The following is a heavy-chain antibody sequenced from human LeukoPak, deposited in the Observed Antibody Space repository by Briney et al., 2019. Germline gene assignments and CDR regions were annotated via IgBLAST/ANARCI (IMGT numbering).Heavy chain of an antibody. J-gene: IGHJ4*02. Sequence: ASVKVSCKASGYTFTSYAMHWVRQAPGQRLEWMGWINAGNGNTKYSQKFQGRVTITRDTSASTAYMELSSLRSEDTAVYYCARWSLYGSGSYLPFDYWGQGTLVTVSS. CDR3: ARWSLYGSGSYLPFDY. D-gene: IGHD3-10*01. CDR1: GYTFTSYA. CDR2: INAGNGNT. V-gene: IGHV1-3*01.